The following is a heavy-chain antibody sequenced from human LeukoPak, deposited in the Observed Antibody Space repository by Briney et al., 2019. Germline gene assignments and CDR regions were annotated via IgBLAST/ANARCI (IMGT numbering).Heavy chain of an antibody. J-gene: IGHJ1*01. CDR1: GFTFTSSA. CDR3: ARVPDLYAEYFQN. D-gene: IGHD3-10*01. V-gene: IGHV1-58*01. Sequence: GASVKVSCKASGFTFTSSAVRWVRQARGQRLEWIGWIVVGSGNTNYAQKFQERVTMTRDTSISTAYMELSSLISDDTAVYYCARVPDLYAEYFQNWGQGTLVTVSS. CDR2: IVVGSGNT.